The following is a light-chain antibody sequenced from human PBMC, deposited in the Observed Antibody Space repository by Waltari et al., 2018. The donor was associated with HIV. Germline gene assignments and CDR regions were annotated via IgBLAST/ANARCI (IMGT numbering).Light chain of an antibody. Sequence: EIVLTQSPGTLSLSPGERATLSCRASQSVNNRYIAWYQQKPGQTPMLLMYGASSRATGMPDRFSGSGSGTDFTLTISRLEPEDFAVYYCQQYDTPPFTFGPGTKVDIK. CDR1: QSVNNRY. V-gene: IGKV3-20*01. J-gene: IGKJ3*01. CDR2: GAS. CDR3: QQYDTPPFT.